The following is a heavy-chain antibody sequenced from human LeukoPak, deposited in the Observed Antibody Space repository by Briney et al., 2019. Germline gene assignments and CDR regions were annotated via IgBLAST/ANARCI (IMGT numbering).Heavy chain of an antibody. CDR1: GGTFSSYA. D-gene: IGHD3-10*01. J-gene: IGHJ4*02. Sequence: SVKVSCKASGGTFSSYAISWVRQAPGQGLEWMGGIIPIFGTANYAQKFQGRVTITADESTSTAYMELSSLRSEDTALYYCARAQITMVRGVISNGYYFDYWGQGTLVTVSS. V-gene: IGHV1-69*13. CDR3: ARAQITMVRGVISNGYYFDY. CDR2: IIPIFGTA.